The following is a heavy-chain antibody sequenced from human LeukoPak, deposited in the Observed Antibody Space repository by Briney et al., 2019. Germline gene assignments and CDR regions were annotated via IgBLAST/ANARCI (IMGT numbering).Heavy chain of an antibody. J-gene: IGHJ3*02. Sequence: GGSLRLSCAASGFTVSSNYMSWVRQAPGKGLEWVSVIYSGGSTYYADSVKGRFTISRDNSKNTLYLQMNSLRAEDTAVYYCARKTYGRDDAFDIWGQGTMVTVSS. CDR2: IYSGGST. CDR1: GFTVSSNY. CDR3: ARKTYGRDDAFDI. V-gene: IGHV3-53*01. D-gene: IGHD1-26*01.